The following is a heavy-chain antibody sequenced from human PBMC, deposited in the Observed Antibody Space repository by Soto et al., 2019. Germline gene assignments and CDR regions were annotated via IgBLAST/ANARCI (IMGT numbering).Heavy chain of an antibody. CDR3: ARLIDSNWFDP. CDR2: IYYSGST. V-gene: IGHV4-59*08. Sequence: SETLSLTCTVSGGSISSYYWSWIRQPPGKRLEWIGYIYYSGSTNYNPSLKSRVTISVDTSKTQFSLKLSSMTAADTAIYYCARLIDSNWFDPWGQGTLVTVSS. J-gene: IGHJ5*02. D-gene: IGHD3-9*01. CDR1: GGSISSYY.